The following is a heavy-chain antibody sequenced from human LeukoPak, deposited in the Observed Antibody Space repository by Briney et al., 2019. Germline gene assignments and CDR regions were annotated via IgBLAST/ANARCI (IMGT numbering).Heavy chain of an antibody. D-gene: IGHD6-13*01. V-gene: IGHV3-30*02. Sequence: GGSLRLSCAASRFTFSRYGMHWVRQAPGKGLEWVAVIWYDGSNKYYADSVKGRFTISRDNSKNTLYLQMNSLRAEDTVVYYCAKDSYSSSWYRWDYYYYGMDVWGQGTTVTVSS. J-gene: IGHJ6*02. CDR2: IWYDGSNK. CDR1: RFTFSRYG. CDR3: AKDSYSSSWYRWDYYYYGMDV.